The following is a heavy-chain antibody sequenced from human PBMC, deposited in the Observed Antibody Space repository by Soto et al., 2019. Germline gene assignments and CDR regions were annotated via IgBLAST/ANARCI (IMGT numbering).Heavy chain of an antibody. V-gene: IGHV3-7*01. J-gene: IGHJ1*01. Sequence: GGSLRLSCAASVFSFRTEWMGWARQAPGEGLEWVANIRSDASEIYYAESVRGRFSISRDNARDSLSLQMNSLRVEDTALYYCARGYSPLDWGQGTLVAVSS. CDR1: VFSFRTEW. D-gene: IGHD2-21*01. CDR3: ARGYSPLD. CDR2: IRSDASEI.